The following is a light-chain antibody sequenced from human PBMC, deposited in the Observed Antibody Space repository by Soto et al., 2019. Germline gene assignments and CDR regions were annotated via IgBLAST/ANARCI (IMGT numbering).Light chain of an antibody. J-gene: IGKJ1*01. CDR3: QQYNNDLWT. CDR2: DAS. CDR1: QSISTW. V-gene: IGKV1-5*01. Sequence: DIQMTQSPSTLSASVGDRVTITCRASQSISTWLAWYQQKPGKAPNLLIYDASNLESGVPSRFSGSGSGTEFSLTSSSLEPDDFATYYCQQYNNDLWTFGQGTKVEV.